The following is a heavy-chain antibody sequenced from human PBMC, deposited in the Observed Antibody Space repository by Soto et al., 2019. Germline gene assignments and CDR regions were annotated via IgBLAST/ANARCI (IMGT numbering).Heavy chain of an antibody. D-gene: IGHD3-16*01. J-gene: IGHJ3*01. CDR1: GGSFSGYY. CDR2: INHSGST. CDR3: ARLSRITFGGIRKVAFEV. V-gene: IGHV4-34*01. Sequence: PSETLSLTCAVYGGSFSGYYWSWIRQPPGKGLEWIGEINHSGSTNYNPSLKSRVTISVDTSKNQFSLKLSSVTAADTAVYYCARLSRITFGGIRKVAFEVWGQGTMVTVSS.